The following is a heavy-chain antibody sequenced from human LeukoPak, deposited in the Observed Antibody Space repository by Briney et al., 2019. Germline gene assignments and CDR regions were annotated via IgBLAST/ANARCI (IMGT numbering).Heavy chain of an antibody. CDR1: GFTFSNFA. CDR2: ITGSGGNT. CDR3: VRGLDYFDY. D-gene: IGHD6-6*01. J-gene: IGHJ4*02. V-gene: IGHV3-23*01. Sequence: PGGSLRLSCAASGFTFSNFAMNWVRQAPGKGLEWVSSITGSGGNTYYADSVKGRFTFSRDNSKNTLHLQMNSLRAEDTAVYYCVRGLDYFDYWGQGTLVTVSS.